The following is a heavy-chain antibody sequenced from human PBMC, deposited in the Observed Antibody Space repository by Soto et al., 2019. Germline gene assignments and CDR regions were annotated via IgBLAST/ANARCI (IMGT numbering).Heavy chain of an antibody. D-gene: IGHD1-20*01. V-gene: IGHV3-53*01. J-gene: IGHJ4*02. CDR3: ARAMYNTRTFDC. CDR1: GFSVSSNY. Sequence: GGSLRLSCAASGFSVSSNYMSWVRQAPGKGLEWVSVIYSGGTTYHADSVKGRFTISRDDSKNTLFLQMDSLRAEDTAVYYCARAMYNTRTFDCWGQGTLVTVSS. CDR2: IYSGGTT.